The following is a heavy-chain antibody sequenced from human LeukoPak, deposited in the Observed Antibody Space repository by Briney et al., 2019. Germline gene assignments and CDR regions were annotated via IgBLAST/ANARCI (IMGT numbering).Heavy chain of an antibody. Sequence: KPSQTLSLTCTVSGGSISSGGYYWSWIRQPPGKGLEWIGYIYHSGSTYYNPSLKSRVTISVDRSKNQFSLKLSSVTAADTAVYYCARDSLAMGIAAAGRPLGAFDIWGQGTMVTVSS. D-gene: IGHD6-13*01. CDR1: GGSISSGGYY. V-gene: IGHV4-30-2*01. CDR2: IYHSGST. J-gene: IGHJ3*02. CDR3: ARDSLAMGIAAAGRPLGAFDI.